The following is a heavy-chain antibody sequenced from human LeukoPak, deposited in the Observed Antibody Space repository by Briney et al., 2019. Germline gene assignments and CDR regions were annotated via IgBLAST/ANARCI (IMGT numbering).Heavy chain of an antibody. D-gene: IGHD3-10*01. V-gene: IGHV1-2*04. CDR1: GYTFTGYY. CDR3: ARDVNYYGSGSYYGWFDP. Sequence: ASVKVSCKASGYTFTGYYMHWVRQAPGQGLEWMGWINPNSGGTNYAQKFQGWVTMTRDTSISTAYMELNSLRAEDTAVYYCARDVNYYGSGSYYGWFDPWGQGTLVTVSS. J-gene: IGHJ5*02. CDR2: INPNSGGT.